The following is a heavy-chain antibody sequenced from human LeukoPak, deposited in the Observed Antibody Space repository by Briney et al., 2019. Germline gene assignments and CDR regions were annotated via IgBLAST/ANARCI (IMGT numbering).Heavy chain of an antibody. CDR1: GVSITTYY. J-gene: IGHJ4*02. CDR2: IFYSGST. D-gene: IGHD3-22*01. CDR3: ARLQFGSGDYHEVDY. Sequence: SETLSLTCTVSGVSITTYYWSWIRQPPGKGLEWISYIFYSGSTNYYPSLKNRRTLSGDTSKNQVSLRLSSVTAADTAVYYCARLQFGSGDYHEVDYWGQGTLVTVSS. V-gene: IGHV4-59*08.